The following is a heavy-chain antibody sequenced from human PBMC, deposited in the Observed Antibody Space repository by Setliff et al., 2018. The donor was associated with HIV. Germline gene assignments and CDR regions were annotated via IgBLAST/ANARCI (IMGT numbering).Heavy chain of an antibody. V-gene: IGHV3-72*01. CDR1: GLTFSDQY. J-gene: IGHJ3*01. CDR2: TRDKDAFYTT. CDR3: ARATNFAFDV. D-gene: IGHD1-1*01. Sequence: GGSLRLSCRISGLTFSDQYIDWVRQAPGKGLEWVGRTRDKDAFYTTIYAAAVKGRFSILRDDSENSVYLEMSSLQADDTAVYFCARATNFAFDVWGHGTMVTVSS.